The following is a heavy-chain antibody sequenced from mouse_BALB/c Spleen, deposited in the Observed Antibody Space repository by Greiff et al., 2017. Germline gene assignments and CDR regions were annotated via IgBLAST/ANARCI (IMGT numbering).Heavy chain of an antibody. CDR2: ISSGGSYT. V-gene: IGHV5-9-4*01. CDR1: GFTFSSYA. J-gene: IGHJ4*01. Sequence: EVKLVESGGGLVKPGGSLKLSCAASGFTFSSYAMSWVRQSPEKRLEWVAEISSGGSYTYYPDTVTGRFTISRDNAKNTLYLEMSSLRSEDTAMYYCAREDYGSSYIYAMDYWGQGTSVTVSS. D-gene: IGHD1-1*01. CDR3: AREDYGSSYIYAMDY.